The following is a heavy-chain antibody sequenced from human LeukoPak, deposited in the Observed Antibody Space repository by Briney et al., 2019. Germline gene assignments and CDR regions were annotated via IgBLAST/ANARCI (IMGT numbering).Heavy chain of an antibody. CDR2: INPNSGGS. Sequence: GASVKVSCKASGYTFTDYYIHWVRQAPGQGLECMGWINPNSGGSNYAQKFQGRVTMTRDTSISTAYMELSRLRSDDTAVYYCARVVQRRITMIVVPGWFDPWGQGTLVTVSS. J-gene: IGHJ5*02. CDR1: GYTFTDYY. D-gene: IGHD3-22*01. CDR3: ARVVQRRITMIVVPGWFDP. V-gene: IGHV1-2*02.